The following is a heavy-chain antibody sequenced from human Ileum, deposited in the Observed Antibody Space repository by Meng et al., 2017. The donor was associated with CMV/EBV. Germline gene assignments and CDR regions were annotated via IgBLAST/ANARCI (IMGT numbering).Heavy chain of an antibody. CDR2: ISYDGSNK. V-gene: IGHV3-30-3*01. CDR3: ARAGGYCSSTSCYSGDYYYGMDV. J-gene: IGHJ6*02. CDR1: GFTFSSYA. Sequence: GGSLRLSCAASGFTFSSYAMHWVRQAPGKGLEWVAVISYDGSNKYYADSVKGRFTISRDNSKNTLYLQMNSLRAEDTAVYYCARAGGYCSSTSCYSGDYYYGMDVWGQGTTVTVSS. D-gene: IGHD2-2*02.